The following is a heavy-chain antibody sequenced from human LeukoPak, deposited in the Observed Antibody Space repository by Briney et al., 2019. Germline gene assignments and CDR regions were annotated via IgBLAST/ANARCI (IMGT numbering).Heavy chain of an antibody. Sequence: GRSLRLSCAASGFTFDDYAMHWVRQAPGKGLEWVSGISWNGGSIGYADSVKGRFTISRDNAKNSLYLQMNSLRAEDTAVYYCARGHGDYWGQGTLVTVSS. CDR3: ARGHGDY. V-gene: IGHV3-9*01. CDR2: ISWNGGSI. J-gene: IGHJ4*02. CDR1: GFTFDDYA.